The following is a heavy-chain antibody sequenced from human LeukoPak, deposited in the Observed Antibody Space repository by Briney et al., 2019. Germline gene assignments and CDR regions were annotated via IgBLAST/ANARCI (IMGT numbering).Heavy chain of an antibody. CDR3: ADGVLHGGGNWFDP. CDR2: INPNSGGT. D-gene: IGHD3-16*01. Sequence: ASVKVSCKTSGYTFTGYYMRWLRQAPGQGLEWMGRINPNSGGTYYAQKFRSRVTMTRDTSISTAYMELASLISDDTAVYYCADGVLHGGGNWFDPWGQGTLVTVSS. V-gene: IGHV1-2*06. CDR1: GYTFTGYY. J-gene: IGHJ5*02.